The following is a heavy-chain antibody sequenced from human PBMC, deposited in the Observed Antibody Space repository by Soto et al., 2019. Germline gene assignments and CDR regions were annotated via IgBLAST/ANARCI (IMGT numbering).Heavy chain of an antibody. CDR2: IDWDDDK. J-gene: IGHJ6*02. D-gene: IGHD6-13*01. CDR1: GFSLSTSGMC. Sequence: PTQTLTLTCTFSGFSLSTSGMCVSWIRQPPGKALEWLALIDWDDDKYYSTSLKTRPTISKDTSKNQVVLTMTNMDPVDTATYYCARIRSIAAAGLLTFDGMDVWGQGTTVTVSS. V-gene: IGHV2-70*01. CDR3: ARIRSIAAAGLLTFDGMDV.